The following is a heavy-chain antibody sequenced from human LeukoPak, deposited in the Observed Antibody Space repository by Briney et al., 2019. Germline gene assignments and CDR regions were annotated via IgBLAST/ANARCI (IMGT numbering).Heavy chain of an antibody. Sequence: GGSLRLSCAASGFTLRSYVMNWVRQAPGKGLEWVSVITGSGSGADYADSVKGRFTISRDNSQNTVHLQMNSLRAEDTAVYYCAAISYLAFDIWGQGTVVTVSS. CDR3: AAISYLAFDI. D-gene: IGHD2/OR15-2a*01. CDR2: ITGSGSGA. CDR1: GFTLRSYV. J-gene: IGHJ3*02. V-gene: IGHV3-23*01.